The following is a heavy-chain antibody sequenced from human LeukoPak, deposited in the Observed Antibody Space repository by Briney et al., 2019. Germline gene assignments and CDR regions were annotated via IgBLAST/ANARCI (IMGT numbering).Heavy chain of an antibody. D-gene: IGHD1-26*01. CDR1: GFTFSSYA. V-gene: IGHV3-23*01. Sequence: PGGSLRLSCAASGFTFSSYAMSWVRQAPGKGLEWVSAISGSGGSTYYADSVKGRFTISRDNAKNSLYLQMHSLRVEDTAVYYCARALRIYYYFDYWGQGTLVTVSS. CDR2: ISGSGGST. J-gene: IGHJ4*02. CDR3: ARALRIYYYFDY.